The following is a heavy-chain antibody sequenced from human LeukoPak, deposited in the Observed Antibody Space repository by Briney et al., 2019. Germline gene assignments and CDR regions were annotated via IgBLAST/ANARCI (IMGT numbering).Heavy chain of an antibody. CDR3: GRVPAAGTGPDY. Sequence: PSETLSLTCTVSGGFVSSTNDYWSWIRQPPGKGLEWVGFFSYNVHSDYNPSLKSRVTISVDTSKNQFSLRLSSVAAADTAIYYCGRVPAAGTGPDYWGQGTLVTVSS. CDR2: FSYNVHS. J-gene: IGHJ4*02. CDR1: GGFVSSTNDY. D-gene: IGHD6-13*01. V-gene: IGHV4-61*01.